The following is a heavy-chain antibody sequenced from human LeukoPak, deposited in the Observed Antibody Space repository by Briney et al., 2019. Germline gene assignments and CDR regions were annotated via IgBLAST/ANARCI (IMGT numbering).Heavy chain of an antibody. Sequence: GGSLRLSCAVSGFTFSSYEMNWVRQAPGKGLEWVSYISNSGSAIYYADSVKGRFAISRDNAKNSLYLQMNSLRAEDTAVYYCARVKVGTTNRFDYWGQGTLVTVSS. CDR2: ISNSGSAI. J-gene: IGHJ4*02. CDR3: ARVKVGTTNRFDY. D-gene: IGHD1-26*01. CDR1: GFTFSSYE. V-gene: IGHV3-48*03.